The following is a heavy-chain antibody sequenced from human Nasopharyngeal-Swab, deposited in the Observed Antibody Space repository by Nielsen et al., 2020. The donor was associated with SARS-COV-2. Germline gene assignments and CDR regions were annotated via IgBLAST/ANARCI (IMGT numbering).Heavy chain of an antibody. CDR1: GGTFSNYA. D-gene: IGHD5-18*01. CDR3: ARDTPEDTTLVTVYYYYMDV. J-gene: IGHJ6*03. CDR2: TIPILGLA. Sequence: SVKVSCKASGGTFSNYAISWVRQAPGQGLEWMGRTIPILGLANYAQKFLGRVTITADKSTNTAYMELSSLRSEDTAVYYCARDTPEDTTLVTVYYYYMDVWGKGTTVTVSS. V-gene: IGHV1-69*04.